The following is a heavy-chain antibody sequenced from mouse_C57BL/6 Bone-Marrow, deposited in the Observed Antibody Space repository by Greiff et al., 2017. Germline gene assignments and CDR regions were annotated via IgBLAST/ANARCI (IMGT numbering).Heavy chain of an antibody. J-gene: IGHJ2*01. CDR2: IHPNSGSA. V-gene: IGHV1-64*01. Sequence: VQLQQPGAELVKPGASVKLSCKASGYTFTSYWMHWVKQRPGQGLEWIGMIHPNSGSANYNEKFKSKATLTVDKSSSTAYMRLSRLTSDDSAVYYCAKETMVTDYWGQGTTLTVSS. CDR1: GYTFTSYW. D-gene: IGHD2-2*01. CDR3: AKETMVTDY.